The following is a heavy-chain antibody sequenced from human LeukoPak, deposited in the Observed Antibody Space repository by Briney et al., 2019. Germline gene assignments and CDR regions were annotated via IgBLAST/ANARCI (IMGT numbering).Heavy chain of an antibody. CDR2: ISGSGGST. CDR1: GFTFSSYA. D-gene: IGHD6-6*01. Sequence: PGGSLRLSCAASGFTFSSYAMSWVRQAPGKGLEWVSAISGSGGSTYYADSAKGRFTISRDNSKNTLYLQMNSLRAEDTAVYYCAKFLRSSPAGWYFDLWGRGTLVTVSS. J-gene: IGHJ2*01. CDR3: AKFLRSSPAGWYFDL. V-gene: IGHV3-23*01.